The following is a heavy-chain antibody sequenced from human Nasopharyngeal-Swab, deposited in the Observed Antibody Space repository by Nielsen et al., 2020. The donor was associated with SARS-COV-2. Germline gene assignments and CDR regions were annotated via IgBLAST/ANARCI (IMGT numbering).Heavy chain of an antibody. V-gene: IGHV1-18*01. Sequence: ASVKVSCKASGYIFRNYGISWVRQAPGQGLEWMGWISPKSGNTDYAEKVQARVTMTTDTSTSTSYMELRSLRSDDTAVYYCARGGMYSSSWEDWFDPWGQGTLVTVSS. J-gene: IGHJ5*02. D-gene: IGHD6-13*01. CDR1: GYIFRNYG. CDR3: ARGGMYSSSWEDWFDP. CDR2: ISPKSGNT.